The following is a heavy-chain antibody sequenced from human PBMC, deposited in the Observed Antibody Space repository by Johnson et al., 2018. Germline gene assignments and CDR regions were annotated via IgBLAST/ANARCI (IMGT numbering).Heavy chain of an antibody. D-gene: IGHD3-9*01. V-gene: IGHV3-15*01. CDR1: GFTFSNAW. J-gene: IGHJ3*02. Sequence: VQLVQSGGGLVKPGGSLRLSCAASGFTFSNAWMSWVRQAPGKGLEWVGRITSKTDGGTTDYAAPVKGRFTIYRDDSKNTLYLQMHSLKPEDTAVYYCTTYYDILTGYPRGAFDIWGQGTMVTVSS. CDR3: TTYYDILTGYPRGAFDI. CDR2: ITSKTDGGTT.